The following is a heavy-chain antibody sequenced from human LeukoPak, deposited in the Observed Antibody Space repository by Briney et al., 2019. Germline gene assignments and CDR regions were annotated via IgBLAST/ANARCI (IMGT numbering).Heavy chain of an antibody. V-gene: IGHV4-4*02. CDR1: GGSISSSNW. CDR3: ARVDWYEGLDY. D-gene: IGHD2-21*01. Sequence: PSGTLSLTCAVSGGSISSSNWWSWVRQPPEKGLEWIGEIYHSGNTNYNPSLKSRVTMSVDTSKNQFSLKLDSVTAADTAVYYCARVDWYEGLDYWGQGTLVTVSS. J-gene: IGHJ4*02. CDR2: IYHSGNT.